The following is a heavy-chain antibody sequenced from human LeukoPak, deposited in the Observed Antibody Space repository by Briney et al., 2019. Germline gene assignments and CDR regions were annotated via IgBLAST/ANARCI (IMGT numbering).Heavy chain of an antibody. CDR2: IRGSGGST. J-gene: IGHJ5*02. Sequence: PGGSLRLSCAASGFTFSSYAMSWVRQAPGKGLEWVSAIRGSGGSTYYADSVKGRFTISRDNSKNTLYLQMNSLRAEDTAVYYCAKVPHYDFWSGYYWFDPWGQGTLVTVSS. D-gene: IGHD3-3*01. V-gene: IGHV3-23*01. CDR3: AKVPHYDFWSGYYWFDP. CDR1: GFTFSSYA.